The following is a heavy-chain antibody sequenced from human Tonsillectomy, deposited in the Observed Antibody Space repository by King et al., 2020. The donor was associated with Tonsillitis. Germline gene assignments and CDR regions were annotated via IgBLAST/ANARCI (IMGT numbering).Heavy chain of an antibody. CDR1: GGSISSYY. V-gene: IGHV4-4*07. Sequence: VQLQESGPGLVKPSETLSLTCTVSGGSISSYYWSWIRQPAGKGLEWIGRIYTSGSTNYNPSLKSRVTISVDTSKNQFSLKLSSVTAADTAVYYCARGSYVDTAMVLWGMDVWGQGTTVTVSS. CDR2: IYTSGST. J-gene: IGHJ6*02. D-gene: IGHD5-18*01. CDR3: ARGSYVDTAMVLWGMDV.